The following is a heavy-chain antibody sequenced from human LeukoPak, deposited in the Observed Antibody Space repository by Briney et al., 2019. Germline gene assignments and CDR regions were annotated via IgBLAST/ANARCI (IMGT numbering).Heavy chain of an antibody. CDR1: GGSISSYY. Sequence: PSETPSLTCTVSGGSISSYYWSWIRQPPGKGLEWIGYIHYSGSTSYNPSLKSRVTISVDTSKNQISLKVRSATAADTAVYYCARTTEDCSSTSCYQYWFDPWGQGTLVTVSS. J-gene: IGHJ5*02. V-gene: IGHV4-59*01. CDR2: IHYSGST. CDR3: ARTTEDCSSTSCYQYWFDP. D-gene: IGHD2-2*01.